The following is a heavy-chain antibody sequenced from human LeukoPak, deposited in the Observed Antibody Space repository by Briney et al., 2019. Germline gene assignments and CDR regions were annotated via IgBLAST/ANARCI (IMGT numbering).Heavy chain of an antibody. J-gene: IGHJ4*02. D-gene: IGHD3-10*01. CDR2: TFDGGST. V-gene: IGHV4-4*07. CDR3: VREIPHYGIDY. CDR1: GGSISGYL. Sequence: PSETLSLTCTVSGGSISGYLWSWIRQPAGKGLEWVGRTFDGGSTSYNPSLESRVTMSVDTPKNQFSLRLSSVTAADTAVYFCVREIPHYGIDYWGQGTLVTVSS.